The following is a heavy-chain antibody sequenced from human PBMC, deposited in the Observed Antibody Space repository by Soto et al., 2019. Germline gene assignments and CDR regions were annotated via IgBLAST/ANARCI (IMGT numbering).Heavy chain of an antibody. CDR3: ARGPYGATGGY. J-gene: IGHJ4*02. V-gene: IGHV4-59*01. CDR1: GGSISSYY. Sequence: QVQLQESGPGLVKPSETLSLTCTVSGGSISSYYWSWIRQPPGKGLEWIGYIYYSGSTNYNPSLKGRVTISVDTSKNQFSLKLSSVTAADTAVYYCARGPYGATGGYWGQGTLVTVSS. CDR2: IYYSGST. D-gene: IGHD4-17*01.